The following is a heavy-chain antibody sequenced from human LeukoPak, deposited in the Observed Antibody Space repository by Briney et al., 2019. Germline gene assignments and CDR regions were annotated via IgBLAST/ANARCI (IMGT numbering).Heavy chain of an antibody. D-gene: IGHD3-9*01. V-gene: IGHV4-39*07. CDR1: GGSISSSSYY. Sequence: SETLSLTCTVSGGSISSSSYYWGWIRQPPGKGLEWIGSIYYSGSTYYNPSLKSRVTISVDTSKNQFSLKLSSVTAADTAAYYCARIQSVRYFDWLFDPWGQGTLVTVSS. CDR2: IYYSGST. J-gene: IGHJ5*02. CDR3: ARIQSVRYFDWLFDP.